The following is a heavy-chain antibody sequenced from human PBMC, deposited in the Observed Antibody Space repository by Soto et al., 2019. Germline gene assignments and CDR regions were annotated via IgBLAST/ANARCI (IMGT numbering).Heavy chain of an antibody. Sequence: EVQLLESGGGLVQPGGSLRLSCAASGFTFSSNAMSWVRQAPGKGLEWVSVIIASGGSTSYADSVKGRFTISRDNSKNTLSLQMNNLRVEDTAVYYCAKPLGADASGNQVGRAFDYWGQGTLVTVSS. V-gene: IGHV3-23*01. CDR2: IIASGGST. J-gene: IGHJ4*02. CDR1: GFTFSSNA. CDR3: AKPLGADASGNQVGRAFDY. D-gene: IGHD3-10*01.